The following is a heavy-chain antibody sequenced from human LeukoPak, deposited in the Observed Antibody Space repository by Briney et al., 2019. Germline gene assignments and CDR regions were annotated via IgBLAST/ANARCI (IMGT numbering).Heavy chain of an antibody. CDR3: AREGGS. J-gene: IGHJ5*02. D-gene: IGHD5-12*01. CDR2: IYNSGTT. Sequence: RSSETLSLTCAVYGGSFSGYYWSWIRQHPGKGLEWIGRIYNSGTTYYNPSLRSRVVVSLDTSKNQFSLSLTSVTVADTAVYYCAREGGSWGQGTLVTVSS. CDR1: GGSFSGYY. V-gene: IGHV4-34*09.